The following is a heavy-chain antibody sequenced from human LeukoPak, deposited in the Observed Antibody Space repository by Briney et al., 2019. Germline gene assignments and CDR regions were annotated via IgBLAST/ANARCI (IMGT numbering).Heavy chain of an antibody. CDR3: ARIYSSGRSIDY. J-gene: IGHJ4*02. Sequence: PSETLSLTCTVSGGSISSYYWSWIRQPPGKGLEWIGYIYYSGSTNYNPSLKSRVTISVDTSKNQFSLKLSSVTAADTAVYYCARIYSSGRSIDYWGQGTLLTVSS. V-gene: IGHV4-59*01. CDR2: IYYSGST. D-gene: IGHD3-10*01. CDR1: GGSISSYY.